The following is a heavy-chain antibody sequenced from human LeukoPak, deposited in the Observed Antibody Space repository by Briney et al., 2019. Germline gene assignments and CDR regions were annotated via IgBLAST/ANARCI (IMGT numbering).Heavy chain of an antibody. J-gene: IGHJ4*02. Sequence: GGSLRLSCAASGFTFSSYAMSWVRQAPGKGLEWVSAISGSGGSTYYADSVKGRFTISRDNSKNTLYLQMNSLRAEDTAVYYCAKDRLLGSGSYFRKTPIDYWGQGTLVTVSS. CDR1: GFTFSSYA. CDR3: AKDRLLGSGSYFRKTPIDY. V-gene: IGHV3-23*01. D-gene: IGHD1-26*01. CDR2: ISGSGGST.